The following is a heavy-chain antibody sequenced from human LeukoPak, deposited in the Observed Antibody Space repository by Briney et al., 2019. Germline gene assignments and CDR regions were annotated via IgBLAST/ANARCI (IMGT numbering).Heavy chain of an antibody. Sequence: GESLKISCKGSGYSFTNYWIGWVRQMPGKGLEWMGIIYPGDSDTRYSLSFEGHVTISADKSISTAYLQWSSLQATDTAMYYRARRYYYGSGRSSDYWGQGTLVTVSS. CDR1: GYSFTNYW. CDR2: IYPGDSDT. CDR3: ARRYYYGSGRSSDY. V-gene: IGHV5-51*01. D-gene: IGHD3-10*01. J-gene: IGHJ4*02.